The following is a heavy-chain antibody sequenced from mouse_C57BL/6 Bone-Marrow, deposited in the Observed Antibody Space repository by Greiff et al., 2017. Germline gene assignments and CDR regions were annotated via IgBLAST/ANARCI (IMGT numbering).Heavy chain of an antibody. CDR2: ISTGGSYT. CDR3: ARGLLFMDY. V-gene: IGHV5-6*01. J-gene: IGHJ4*01. Sequence: EVQLVESGGDLVKPGGSLKLSCAASGFTFSSYGMSWVRQTPDKRLEWVATISTGGSYTYYPESVKGRFTISRDKAKNTLYLQVSSLKSEDTAMYYCARGLLFMDYWGQGTSVTVSS. D-gene: IGHD2-10*01. CDR1: GFTFSSYG.